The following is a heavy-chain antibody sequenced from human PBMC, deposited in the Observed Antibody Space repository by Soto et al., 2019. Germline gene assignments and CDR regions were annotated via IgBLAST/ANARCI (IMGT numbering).Heavy chain of an antibody. V-gene: IGHV4-30-4*01. Sequence: QVQLRESGPGLVKPSQTLSLSCSVSGASIAGGSYYWSLIRQPPGKGLEWIGYIPSRGRPFYNPSLTSRVTISADTSNNHLSLQLTSVTAADTAVYYCARDQYSGYDFALWGQGTLVTVSS. CDR2: IPSRGRP. J-gene: IGHJ4*02. D-gene: IGHD5-12*01. CDR1: GASIAGGSYY. CDR3: ARDQYSGYDFAL.